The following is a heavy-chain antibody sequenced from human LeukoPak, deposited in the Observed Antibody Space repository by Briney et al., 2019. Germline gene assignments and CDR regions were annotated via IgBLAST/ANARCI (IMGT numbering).Heavy chain of an antibody. CDR2: IISSSSTI. Sequence: PGGSLRLSCAASGFTFSNYNMNWVRQAPGKGLEWVSYIISSSSTIHYAESVKGRFTISRDNARNSLYLQMNSLRAEDTAVYYCARDFLEDDYWGQGTLVTVSS. D-gene: IGHD3-3*01. J-gene: IGHJ4*02. CDR1: GFTFSNYN. CDR3: ARDFLEDDY. V-gene: IGHV3-48*01.